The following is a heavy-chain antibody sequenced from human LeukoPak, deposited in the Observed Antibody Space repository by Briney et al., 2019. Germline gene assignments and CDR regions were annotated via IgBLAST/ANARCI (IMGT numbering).Heavy chain of an antibody. D-gene: IGHD3-3*01. J-gene: IGHJ4*02. CDR1: GGSISGSSYY. Sequence: SETLSLTCTVSGGSISGSSYYWGWIRQPPGKGLEWIGSIYYSGSTYYNPSLKSRVTISVDTSKNQFSLKLSSVTAADTAVYYCASSYYDFWSGYPFDYWGQGTLVTVSS. CDR2: IYYSGST. V-gene: IGHV4-39*01. CDR3: ASSYYDFWSGYPFDY.